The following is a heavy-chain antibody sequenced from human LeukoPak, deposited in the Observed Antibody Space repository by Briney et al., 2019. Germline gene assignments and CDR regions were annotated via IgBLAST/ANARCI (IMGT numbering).Heavy chain of an antibody. Sequence: PSETLSLTCTVAGGSISNYYWTWIRQPAGKGLEWIGRFDTSGSTNYNPSLKSRVTISVDTSKNQFSLKLSSVTAADTAVYYCARDRDNHYYHSNGKVAYYYYYGMDVWGQGTTVTVSS. J-gene: IGHJ6*02. CDR2: FDTSGST. CDR3: ARDRDNHYYHSNGKVAYYYYYGMDV. CDR1: GGSISNYY. D-gene: IGHD3-22*01. V-gene: IGHV4-4*07.